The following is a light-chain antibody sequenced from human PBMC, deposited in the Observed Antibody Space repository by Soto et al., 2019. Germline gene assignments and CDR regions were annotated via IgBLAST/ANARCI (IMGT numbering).Light chain of an antibody. CDR3: QQSYTTPRT. V-gene: IGKV1-39*01. J-gene: IGKJ4*02. CDR1: QSISTF. CDR2: AAS. Sequence: DIQMTQSPSSLSASVGDRVSVTCRASQSISTFLNWYQQRPGEAPKLMIYAASSLQSGVTSRFSGSVSGADFTLTIGSLQHEDIATHNCQQSYTTPRTFGEGTKVEVK.